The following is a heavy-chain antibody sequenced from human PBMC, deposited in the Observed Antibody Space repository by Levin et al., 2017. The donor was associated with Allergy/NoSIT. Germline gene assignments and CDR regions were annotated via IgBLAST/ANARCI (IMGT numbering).Heavy chain of an antibody. Sequence: PSETLSLTCTVSGGSISSVGYYWSWIRQHPGKGPEWIGYIYYRGNTYYNPSLKSRVTISVDTSKNHFSLKLSSVTAADTAVYYCAAYAPLRYCSGGTCYSTSGYYGMDVWGQGTTVTVSS. J-gene: IGHJ6*02. V-gene: IGHV4-31*03. D-gene: IGHD2-15*01. CDR1: GGSISSVGYY. CDR2: IYYRGNT. CDR3: AAYAPLRYCSGGTCYSTSGYYGMDV.